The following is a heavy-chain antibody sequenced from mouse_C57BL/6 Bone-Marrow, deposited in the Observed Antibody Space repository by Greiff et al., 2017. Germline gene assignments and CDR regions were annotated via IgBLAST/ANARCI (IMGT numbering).Heavy chain of an antibody. Sequence: EVQLVESGPGLVKPSQSLSLTCSVTGYSITSGYYWNWIRQFPGNKLEWMGYISYDGSNNYNPSLKNRISITRDTSKNQFFLKLNSVTTEDTATYYCAREGAYYSNYDYWGQGTTLTVSS. CDR3: AREGAYYSNYDY. D-gene: IGHD2-5*01. V-gene: IGHV3-6*01. CDR1: GYSITSGYY. J-gene: IGHJ2*01. CDR2: ISYDGSN.